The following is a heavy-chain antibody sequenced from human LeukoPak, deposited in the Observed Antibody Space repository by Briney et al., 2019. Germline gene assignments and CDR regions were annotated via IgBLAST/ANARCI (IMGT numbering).Heavy chain of an antibody. CDR1: NGSISSGDYY. D-gene: IGHD1-26*01. V-gene: IGHV4-30-4*01. Sequence: SQTLSLTCTVSNGSISSGDYYWSWIRQPPGKGLEWIGYIFYSGSTYYNPSLKSRVTISVDTSKNQFSLKLNSVTAADTAVYYCAKGGFYFDYWGQGTLVTVSP. J-gene: IGHJ4*02. CDR3: AKGGFYFDY. CDR2: IFYSGST.